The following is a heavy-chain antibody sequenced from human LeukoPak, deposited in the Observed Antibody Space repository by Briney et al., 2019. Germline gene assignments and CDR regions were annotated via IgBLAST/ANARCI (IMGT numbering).Heavy chain of an antibody. D-gene: IGHD2-2*01. CDR3: AKDSGGYCSSTSCSYGWFDP. J-gene: IGHJ5*02. CDR1: GFTFSSYA. CDR2: ISGSGGST. V-gene: IGHV3-23*01. Sequence: GGSLRLSCAASGFTFSSYAMSWVRQAPGKGLEWVSAISGSGGSTYYADSVKGRFTISRDNSKNTLYLQMNSLRAEDTAVYYCAKDSGGYCSSTSCSYGWFDPWGQGTLVTVSS.